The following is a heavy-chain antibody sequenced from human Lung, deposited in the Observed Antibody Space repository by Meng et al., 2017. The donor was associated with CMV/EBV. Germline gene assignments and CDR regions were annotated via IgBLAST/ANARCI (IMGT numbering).Heavy chain of an antibody. J-gene: IGHJ5*02. CDR1: GGSISGSRHY. CDR2: IYYTGST. CDR3: ARRNSIDVAGYWFEP. D-gene: IGHD6-19*01. Sequence: LXCTVSGGSISGSRHYWGWVRQPPGKGLEWIGSIYYTGSTYYNESLKGRVTVSVDTPKNEFSLKLNSVTAADTAVYYCARRNSIDVAGYWFEPGGKGTLVTVSS. V-gene: IGHV4-39*07.